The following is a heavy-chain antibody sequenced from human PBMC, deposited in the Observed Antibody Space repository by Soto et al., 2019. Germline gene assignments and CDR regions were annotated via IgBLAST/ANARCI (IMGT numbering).Heavy chain of an antibody. V-gene: IGHV3-30*04. D-gene: IGHD3-22*01. CDR3: ARALMEGYYYDSSGYYAY. Sequence: GGSLRLSCAGSGFNFSSFAMTWVRQAPGKGLEWVTFTSYDGSINYYADSVKGRFTMSRDNSKNLLYLQMNSLRTEDTAVYYCARALMEGYYYDSSGYYAYWGQGTLVTVSS. CDR2: TSYDGSIN. J-gene: IGHJ4*02. CDR1: GFNFSSFA.